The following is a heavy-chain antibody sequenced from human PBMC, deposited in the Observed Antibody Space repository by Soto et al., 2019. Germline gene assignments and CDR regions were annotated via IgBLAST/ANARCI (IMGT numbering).Heavy chain of an antibody. J-gene: IGHJ3*02. Sequence: GGSLRLSCAASGFTVSSNYMSWVRQAPGKGLEWVSVIYSGGSTYYADSVKGRFTISRDNSKNTLYLQMNSLRAEDTVVYYCARGVTLGYCSSTSCPGRAFDIWGQGTMVTVSS. CDR1: GFTVSSNY. V-gene: IGHV3-53*01. CDR2: IYSGGST. D-gene: IGHD2-2*01. CDR3: ARGVTLGYCSSTSCPGRAFDI.